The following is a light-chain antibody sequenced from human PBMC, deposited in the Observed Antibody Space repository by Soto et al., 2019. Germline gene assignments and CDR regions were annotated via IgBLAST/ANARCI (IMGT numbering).Light chain of an antibody. CDR2: EVS. CDR1: SSDVGAYNY. J-gene: IGLJ1*01. CDR3: ASYAGTYSFFYV. Sequence: ALTQPPSASGSPGQSGTISCTGTSSDVGAYNYVSWYQQLPGKAPKLIIYEVSKRPSGVPDRFSGSKSGNTASLTVSGLQAEDEADYYCASYAGTYSFFYVFGTGTKVTVL. V-gene: IGLV2-8*01.